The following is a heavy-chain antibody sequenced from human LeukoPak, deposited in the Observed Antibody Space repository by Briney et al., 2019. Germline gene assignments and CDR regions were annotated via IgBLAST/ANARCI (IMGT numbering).Heavy chain of an antibody. J-gene: IGHJ4*02. Sequence: GGSLRLSCAASGFTVSSNYMSWVRQAPGKGLEWVSVIYSGGSTYYADSVKGRFTISRYNYKNTLYHQRHSLRAEDTAVYYCARVGQQWEPLDYWGQGTLVTVSS. V-gene: IGHV3-66*01. CDR1: GFTVSSNY. CDR2: IYSGGST. CDR3: ARVGQQWEPLDY. D-gene: IGHD6-19*01.